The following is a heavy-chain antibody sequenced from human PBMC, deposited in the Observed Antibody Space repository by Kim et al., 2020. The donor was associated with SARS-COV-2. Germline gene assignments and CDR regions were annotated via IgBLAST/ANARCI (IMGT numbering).Heavy chain of an antibody. CDR1: GYTFTSYY. CDR3: AIGGGLLWFGELLDYGMHV. V-gene: IGHV1-46*01. D-gene: IGHD3-10*01. CDR2: INPSGGST. J-gene: IGHJ6*02. Sequence: ASVKVSCKASGYTFTSYYMHWVRQAPGQGLEWMGIINPSGGSTSYAQKFQGRVTMTRDTSTSTVYMELSSLRSEDTAVYYCAIGGGLLWFGELLDYGMHVWGQGTTVTVSS.